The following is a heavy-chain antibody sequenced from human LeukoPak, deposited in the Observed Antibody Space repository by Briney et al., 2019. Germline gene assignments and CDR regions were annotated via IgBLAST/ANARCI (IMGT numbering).Heavy chain of an antibody. D-gene: IGHD3-3*01. J-gene: IGHJ4*02. CDR3: AKDLARATYYDFWSGYYHPPDY. CDR2: ISYDGSNK. CDR1: GFTFSSYG. Sequence: PGGSLRLSFAASGFTFSSYGVHWVRQAPGKGLEWVAVISYDGSNKYYADSVKGRFTISRDNSKNTLYLQMNSLRAEDTAVYYCAKDLARATYYDFWSGYYHPPDYWGQGTLVTVSS. V-gene: IGHV3-30*18.